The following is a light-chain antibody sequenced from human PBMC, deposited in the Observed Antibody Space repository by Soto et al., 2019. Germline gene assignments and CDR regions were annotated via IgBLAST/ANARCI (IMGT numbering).Light chain of an antibody. CDR1: SSDVGAYNY. CDR3: SSYTSSRIYV. J-gene: IGLJ1*01. CDR2: DVT. Sequence: QSALTQPASVSGSPGQSITISCTGTSSDVGAYNYVSWYQQHPGKAPELIIFDVTNRPSGVSNRFSGSKSGNTASLTISGLQAEDETDYYCSSYTSSRIYVFGTGTKVTVL. V-gene: IGLV2-14*01.